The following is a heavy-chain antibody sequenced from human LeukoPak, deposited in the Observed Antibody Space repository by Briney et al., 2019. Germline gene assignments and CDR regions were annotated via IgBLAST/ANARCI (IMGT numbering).Heavy chain of an antibody. CDR2: IYYSGST. J-gene: IGHJ3*02. V-gene: IGHV4-30-4*08. Sequence: KPGGSLRLSCAASGFTFSSYWMSWVRQPPGKGLEWIGYIYYSGSTYYNPSLKSRVTISVDTSKNQFSLKLSSVTAADTAVYYCAREVRDYYAFDIWGQGTMVTVSS. D-gene: IGHD2/OR15-2a*01. CDR1: GFTFSSYW. CDR3: AREVRDYYAFDI.